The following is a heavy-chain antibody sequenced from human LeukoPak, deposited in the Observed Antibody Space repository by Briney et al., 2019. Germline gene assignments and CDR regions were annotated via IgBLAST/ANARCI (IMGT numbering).Heavy chain of an antibody. J-gene: IGHJ3*02. CDR2: ISGSGGST. CDR1: GFNFSSYA. CDR3: AKVPVFSLTISEVVTDDAFDM. V-gene: IGHV3-23*01. Sequence: PAGGSLRLSCAASGFNFSSYAMSWVRQAPGKGLEWVPAISGSGGSTYYADSVKGRFTISRDNSKNTLYLQMNSLRAEDTAVYYCAKVPVFSLTISEVVTDDAFDMWGQRTKVTVSS. D-gene: IGHD3-3*01.